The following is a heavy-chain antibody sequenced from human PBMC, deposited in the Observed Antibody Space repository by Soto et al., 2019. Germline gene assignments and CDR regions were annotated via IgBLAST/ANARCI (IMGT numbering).Heavy chain of an antibody. D-gene: IGHD3-22*01. CDR3: ARVRYYDSSGSRWIDY. CDR1: GGSISSGGYY. CDR2: IYYSGST. J-gene: IGHJ4*02. Sequence: SETLSLTCTVSGGSISSGGYYWSWIRQHPGKGLEWIGYIYYSGSTYYNPSLKSRVTISVDTSKNQFSLKLSSVTAADTAVYYCARVRYYDSSGSRWIDYWGQGTLVTVSS. V-gene: IGHV4-31*03.